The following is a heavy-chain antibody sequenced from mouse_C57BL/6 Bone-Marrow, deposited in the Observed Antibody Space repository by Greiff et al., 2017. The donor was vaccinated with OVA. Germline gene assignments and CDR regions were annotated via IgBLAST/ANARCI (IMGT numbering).Heavy chain of an antibody. CDR1: GYTFTDYY. CDR2: INPNNGGT. Sequence: EVQLQQSGPELVKPGASVKLSCKASGYTFTDYYMNWVKQSPGKSLEWIGDINPNNGGTSYNQKFKGKATLTVDKSSSTAYMELRSLTSEDSAVYYCARSYYYAWFAYWGQGTLVTVSA. V-gene: IGHV1-26*01. J-gene: IGHJ3*01. D-gene: IGHD1-1*01. CDR3: ARSYYYAWFAY.